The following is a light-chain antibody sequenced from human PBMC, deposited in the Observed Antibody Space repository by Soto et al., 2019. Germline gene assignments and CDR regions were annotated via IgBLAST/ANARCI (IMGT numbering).Light chain of an antibody. CDR1: QSVPSNL. Sequence: EIVLTQSPDTLSLSPGERATLSCRASQSVPSNLLGWFQQKPGQAPRLLIYSVFGRATGIPDRFSAGGSGTDFTLTISRLEPGDCAVYYCHQYGTSPWTFGQGTKVEIK. CDR3: HQYGTSPWT. J-gene: IGKJ1*01. CDR2: SVF. V-gene: IGKV3-20*01.